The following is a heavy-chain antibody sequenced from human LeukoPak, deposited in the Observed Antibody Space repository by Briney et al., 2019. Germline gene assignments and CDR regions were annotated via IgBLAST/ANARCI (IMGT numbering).Heavy chain of an antibody. V-gene: IGHV3-48*01. CDR3: ARERLTSGSYFFDY. Sequence: GGSLTLSCAASAFTFSDYSMNWVRQAPGKGLEWISYISGRSSTIYYADSVRGRFNISRDNAKNSMYLQMNRLRAEDTAVYYCARERLTSGSYFFDYWGQGALVTVP. J-gene: IGHJ4*02. D-gene: IGHD1-26*01. CDR1: AFTFSDYS. CDR2: ISGRSSTI.